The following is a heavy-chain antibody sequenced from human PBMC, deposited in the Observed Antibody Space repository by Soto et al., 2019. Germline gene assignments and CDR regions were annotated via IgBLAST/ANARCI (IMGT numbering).Heavy chain of an antibody. J-gene: IGHJ4*02. CDR3: ASGTAVAGTRGFDY. V-gene: IGHV4-59*08. Sequence: PSETLSLTCTVSGGSMSSYYWSWIRQSPGKGLEWIGYIYYSGSTNYNPSLKSRVTISVDTSKNQFSLKLRSVTAADTAVYYCASGTAVAGTRGFDYWGQGTPVTVS. CDR1: GGSMSSYY. D-gene: IGHD6-19*01. CDR2: IYYSGST.